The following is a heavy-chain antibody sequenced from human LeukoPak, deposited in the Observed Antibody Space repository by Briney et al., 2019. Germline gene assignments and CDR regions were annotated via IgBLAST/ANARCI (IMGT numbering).Heavy chain of an antibody. CDR1: GFTFSSYG. CDR3: ARDRYSSSWYHFDY. Sequence: GGSLRLSCAASGFTFSSYGMHWVRQAPGKGLEWVAVISYDGSNKYYADSVKGRFTISRDNSKNTLYLQMNSLRAEDTAVYYCARDRYSSSWYHFDYWGQGTLVTVSS. V-gene: IGHV3-30*19. J-gene: IGHJ4*02. D-gene: IGHD6-13*01. CDR2: ISYDGSNK.